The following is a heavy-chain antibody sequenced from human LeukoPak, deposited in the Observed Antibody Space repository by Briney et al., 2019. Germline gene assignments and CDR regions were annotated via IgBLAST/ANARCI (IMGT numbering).Heavy chain of an antibody. CDR1: GFTFSSYE. CDR3: AELGITMIGGV. D-gene: IGHD3-10*02. CDR2: ISSSGSTI. Sequence: GGSLRLSCAASGFTFSSYEMNWVRQAPGKGLEWVSYISSSGSTIYYADSVMGRFTISRDNAKNSLYLQMNSLRAEGTAVYYCAELGITMIGGVWGKGTTVTISS. V-gene: IGHV3-48*03. J-gene: IGHJ6*04.